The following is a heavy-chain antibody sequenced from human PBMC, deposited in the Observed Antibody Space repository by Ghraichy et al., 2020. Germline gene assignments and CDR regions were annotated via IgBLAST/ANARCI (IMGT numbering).Heavy chain of an antibody. D-gene: IGHD6-13*01. V-gene: IGHV3-7*01. CDR1: GFTFSSYW. Sequence: GGSLRLSCAASGFTFSSYWMSWVRQAPGKGLEWVANIKQDGSEKYYVDSVKGRFTISRDNAKNSLYLQMNSLRAEDTAVYYCGLAAADPTTPPYFDYWGQGTLVTVSS. CDR3: GLAAADPTTPPYFDY. CDR2: IKQDGSEK. J-gene: IGHJ4*02.